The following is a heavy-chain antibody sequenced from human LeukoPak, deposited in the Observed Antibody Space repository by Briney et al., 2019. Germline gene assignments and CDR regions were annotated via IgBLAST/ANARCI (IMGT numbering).Heavy chain of an antibody. D-gene: IGHD3-10*01. J-gene: IGHJ3*02. CDR3: AKDRGAYDAFDI. Sequence: GGSLRLSCAASGFIFSDYYMSWIRQAPAKGLEWVSYISSGGSTIYYADSVKGRFTISRDNSKNTLYLQMNSLRAEDTAVYYCAKDRGAYDAFDIWGQGTMVTVSS. CDR1: GFIFSDYY. CDR2: ISSGGSTI. V-gene: IGHV3-11*04.